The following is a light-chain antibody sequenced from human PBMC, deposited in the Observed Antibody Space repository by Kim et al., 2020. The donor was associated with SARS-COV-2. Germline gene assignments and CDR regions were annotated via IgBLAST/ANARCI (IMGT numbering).Light chain of an antibody. CDR3: QQYNNWPRT. J-gene: IGKJ1*01. CDR2: GAS. V-gene: IGKV3-15*01. CDR1: QSVSSN. Sequence: EIVMKQSPATLSVSPGERATLSCRASQSVSSNLAWYQQKPGQAPRLLIYGASTRATGIPARFSGSGSGTEFTLTISSLQSEDFAVYYCQQYNNWPRTFGQWTKVDIK.